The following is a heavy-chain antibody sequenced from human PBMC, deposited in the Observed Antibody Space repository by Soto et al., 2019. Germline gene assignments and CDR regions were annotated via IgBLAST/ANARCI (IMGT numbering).Heavy chain of an antibody. CDR2: ISSSSSTI. V-gene: IGHV3-48*02. CDR1: GFTFSSYS. Sequence: PGGSLRLSCAASGFTFSSYSMSWVRQAPGKGLEWVSYISSSSSTIYYADSVKGRFTISRDNATNSLYLQMNSLRDEDTSVYYCARDTEESHSSGWWLGGYYYGMDVWGQGTTVTVSS. D-gene: IGHD3-22*01. J-gene: IGHJ6*02. CDR3: ARDTEESHSSGWWLGGYYYGMDV.